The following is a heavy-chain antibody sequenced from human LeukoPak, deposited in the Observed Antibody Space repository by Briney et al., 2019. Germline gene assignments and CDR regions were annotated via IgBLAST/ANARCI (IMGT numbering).Heavy chain of an antibody. D-gene: IGHD3-10*01. CDR3: ARVGLTMVRGVTLYYYYGMDV. CDR2: INHSGST. CDR1: GGSFSGYY. J-gene: IGHJ6*02. Sequence: SETLSLTCAVYGGSFSGYYWSWIRQPPGKGLEWIGEINHSGSTNYNPSLKSRVTISVDTSKNQFSLKLSSVTAADTAVYYCARVGLTMVRGVTLYYYYGMDVWGQGTTVTVSS. V-gene: IGHV4-34*01.